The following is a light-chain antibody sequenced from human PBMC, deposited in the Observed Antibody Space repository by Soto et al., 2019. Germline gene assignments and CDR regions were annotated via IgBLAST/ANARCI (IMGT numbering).Light chain of an antibody. CDR2: GAS. Sequence: EIVLTQSPGTLSLSPGERVTLSCRASQSVSSSYLAWYQQKPGQAPRLLIYGASSRATGIPDRFSGSGSGTDFTLTISRLEPEDFAVYYCQQYGSSSDTFGQGTKLEIK. J-gene: IGKJ2*01. CDR1: QSVSSSY. CDR3: QQYGSSSDT. V-gene: IGKV3-20*01.